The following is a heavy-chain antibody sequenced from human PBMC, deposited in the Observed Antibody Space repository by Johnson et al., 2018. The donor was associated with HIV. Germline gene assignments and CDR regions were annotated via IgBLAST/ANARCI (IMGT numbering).Heavy chain of an antibody. Sequence: VQLVESGGGLVKPGGSLRLSCAASGFTFSDAWMSWVRQAPGKGLEWVGRITSKTDGGTADSCAPVKGRFTISRDDSKNTLYLQMNSLKTEDTAVYYCTTGTTVPTWDWGQGTMVTVSS. J-gene: IGHJ3*01. CDR3: TTGTTVPTWD. V-gene: IGHV3-15*01. CDR1: GFTFSDAW. D-gene: IGHD4-17*01. CDR2: ITSKTDGGTA.